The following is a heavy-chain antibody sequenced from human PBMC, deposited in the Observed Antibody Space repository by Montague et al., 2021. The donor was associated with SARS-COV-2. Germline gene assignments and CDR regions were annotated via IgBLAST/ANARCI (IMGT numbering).Heavy chain of an antibody. J-gene: IGHJ5*02. Sequence: SETLSLTCTVSGVADIRRRSEGHTSELQSLALHVCRHVLDKGNANYNASFNGRATISVDKSKNQFSLTLTSVTAADTAVYYCACDRITRGWLDPWGQGTLVTVSS. CDR3: ACDRITRGWLDP. D-gene: IGHD7-27*01. CDR1: GVADIRRRS. V-gene: IGHV4-61*01. CDR2: VLDKGNA.